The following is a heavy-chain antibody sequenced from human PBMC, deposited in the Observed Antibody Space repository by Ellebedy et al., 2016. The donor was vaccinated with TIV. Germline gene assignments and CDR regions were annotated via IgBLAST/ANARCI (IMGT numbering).Heavy chain of an antibody. CDR1: GGSITSYY. CDR2: IYYSGST. J-gene: IGHJ4*02. V-gene: IGHV4-59*08. CDR3: ARLWTGVSTHLDY. D-gene: IGHD1-1*01. Sequence: MPSETLSLTCTVSGGSITSYYWSWIRQPPGKGLEWIGNIYYSGSTNYNPSLKSRVTMTVDPSKDQFSLKLNSLTAADTALYYCARLWTGVSTHLDYWGQGTLVTVSS.